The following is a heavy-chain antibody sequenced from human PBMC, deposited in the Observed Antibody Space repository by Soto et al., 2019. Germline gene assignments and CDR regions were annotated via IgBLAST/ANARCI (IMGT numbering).Heavy chain of an antibody. V-gene: IGHV3-23*01. CDR2: ISSSGSGT. CDR3: AKGRSGGSLDWFDP. J-gene: IGHJ5*02. Sequence: GGSLRLSCAASGFTFTSYAMYWVRQAPGKGLEFVSCISSSGSGTYYADSVRGRFTTSRDNSKNTLYLQMNSLRAEDTAAYYCAKGRSGGSLDWFDPWGQGTLVTVSS. D-gene: IGHD2-15*01. CDR1: GFTFTSYA.